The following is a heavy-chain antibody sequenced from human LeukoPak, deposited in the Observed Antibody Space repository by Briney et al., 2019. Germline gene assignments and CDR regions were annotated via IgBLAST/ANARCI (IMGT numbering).Heavy chain of an antibody. J-gene: IGHJ6*02. CDR1: GYSFTSYW. V-gene: IGHV5-51*01. D-gene: IGHD4-17*01. Sequence: GESLKISCQGSGYSFTSYWIGWVRQMPGKGLEWMGIIYPGDSDTRYSPSFQGQVTISADKSISTAYLQWSSLKASDTAMYYCARQTTVTTSPYYYYGMDVWGQGTTVTVSS. CDR3: ARQTTVTTSPYYYYGMDV. CDR2: IYPGDSDT.